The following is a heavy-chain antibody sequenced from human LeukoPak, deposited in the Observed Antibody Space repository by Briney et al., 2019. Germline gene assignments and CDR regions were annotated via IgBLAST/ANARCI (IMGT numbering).Heavy chain of an antibody. CDR1: GGSISSYY. V-gene: IGHV4-59*01. Sequence: PSETLSLTCTVSGGSISSYYWSWIRQPPGKGLEWIGYIYYSGSTNYNPSLKSRVTISVDTSKNQFSLKLSSVTAADTAVYYCAREGGYYGSGWPYYYYYMDVWGKGTTVTVSS. CDR2: IYYSGST. CDR3: AREGGYYGSGWPYYYYYMDV. J-gene: IGHJ6*03. D-gene: IGHD3-10*01.